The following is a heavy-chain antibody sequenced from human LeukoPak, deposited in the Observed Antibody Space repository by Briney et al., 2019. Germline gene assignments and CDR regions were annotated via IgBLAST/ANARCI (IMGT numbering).Heavy chain of an antibody. V-gene: IGHV3-23*01. J-gene: IGHJ4*02. CDR1: GFTFNTYA. Sequence: PGGSLRLSCAASGFTFNTYAMSWVRQAPGKGLEWVSAISGSGGTTYYADSVKGRFTISRDNSKNTLYLQMNSLRVDDTAVYYCARDYADYVGYFFFDYWGQGTLVTVSS. D-gene: IGHD4-17*01. CDR3: ARDYADYVGYFFFDY. CDR2: ISGSGGTT.